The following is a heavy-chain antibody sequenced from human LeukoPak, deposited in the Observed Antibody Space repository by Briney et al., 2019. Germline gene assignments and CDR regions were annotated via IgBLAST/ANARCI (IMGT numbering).Heavy chain of an antibody. J-gene: IGHJ3*02. CDR1: GGSMSSSSYY. CDR3: ARGVRDYVFDAFEI. Sequence: PSETLSLTCTVSGGSMSSSSYYWGWIRQPPGKGLEWIGSIYYSGSTYYNPSLKSRVTLSADTSKNQFSLRLISVTAAETSVYYCARGVRDYVFDAFEIWGPGTMVTVSS. V-gene: IGHV4-39*01. D-gene: IGHD3-16*01. CDR2: IYYSGST.